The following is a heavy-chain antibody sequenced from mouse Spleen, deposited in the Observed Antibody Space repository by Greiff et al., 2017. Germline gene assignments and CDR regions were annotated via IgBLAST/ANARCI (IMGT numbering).Heavy chain of an antibody. Sequence: EVQLQQSGPGLVKPSQTVFLTCTVTGISITTGNYRWSWIRQFPGNKLEWIGYIYYSGTITYNPSLTSRATITRDTPKNQFFLEMNSLTAEDTATYYCARSGRDYFDYWGQGTTLTVSS. V-gene: IGHV3-5*01. CDR1: GISITTGNYR. J-gene: IGHJ2*01. D-gene: IGHD3-1*01. CDR3: ARSGRDYFDY. CDR2: IYYSGTI.